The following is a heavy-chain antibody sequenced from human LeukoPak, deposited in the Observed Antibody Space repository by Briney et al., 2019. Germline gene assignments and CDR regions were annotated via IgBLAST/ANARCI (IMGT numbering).Heavy chain of an antibody. V-gene: IGHV5-10-1*01. J-gene: IGHJ3*02. CDR3: ARHYRYYYDSSDYYYGASGAFDI. CDR1: GYSFTNYW. D-gene: IGHD3-22*01. CDR2: IDPGDSYT. Sequence: GESLKISCKGSGYSFTNYWISWVRQMPGKGLEWMGRIDPGDSYTNYSPSFQGHVTISADKSISTAYLQWSSLKASDTAMYYCARHYRYYYDSSDYYYGASGAFDIWGQGTMVTVSS.